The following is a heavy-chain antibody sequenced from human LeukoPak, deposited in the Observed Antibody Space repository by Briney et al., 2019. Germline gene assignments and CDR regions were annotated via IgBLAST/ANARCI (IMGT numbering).Heavy chain of an antibody. Sequence: GGSLRLSCAASGFTFDDYAMYWVRQAPGKGLEWVSGISWNSGSIGYADSVKGRFTISRDNAKNSLYLQMNSLRAEDMALYYCAKDTKQQLVYYFDYWGQGTLVTVSS. CDR2: ISWNSGSI. CDR3: AKDTKQQLVYYFDY. D-gene: IGHD6-13*01. CDR1: GFTFDDYA. V-gene: IGHV3-9*03. J-gene: IGHJ4*02.